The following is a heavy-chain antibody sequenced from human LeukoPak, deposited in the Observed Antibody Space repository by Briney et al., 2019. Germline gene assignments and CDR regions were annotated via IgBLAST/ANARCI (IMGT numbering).Heavy chain of an antibody. Sequence: PGGSLRLSCAASGFTVSSNYMSWVRQAPGKGLEWVSVIYSGGSTYYADSVKGRFTISRDNSKNTPYLQMNSLRAEDTPVYYSAQNSGYSSGWPLGYWGQGTLVTVSS. CDR3: AQNSGYSSGWPLGY. CDR1: GFTVSSNY. J-gene: IGHJ4*02. CDR2: IYSGGST. D-gene: IGHD6-19*01. V-gene: IGHV3-53*05.